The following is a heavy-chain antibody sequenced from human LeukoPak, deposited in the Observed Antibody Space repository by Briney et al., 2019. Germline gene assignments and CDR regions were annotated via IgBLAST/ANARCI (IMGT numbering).Heavy chain of an antibody. V-gene: IGHV1-18*01. Sequence: GASVKVSCKASGGTFSSYAISWVRQAPGQGLEWMGWISGYNGNTNYAQRLQGRVTLTTDTTTSTAYMELWGLRSDDTAVYYCARDRAFSTSHNYFDPWGQGTLVTVSS. CDR1: GGTFSSYA. J-gene: IGHJ5*02. D-gene: IGHD2-2*01. CDR2: ISGYNGNT. CDR3: ARDRAFSTSHNYFDP.